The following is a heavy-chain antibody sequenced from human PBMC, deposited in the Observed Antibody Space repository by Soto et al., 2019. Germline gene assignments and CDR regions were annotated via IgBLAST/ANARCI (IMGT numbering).Heavy chain of an antibody. CDR2: IYYSGST. Sequence: QVQLQESGPGLVKPSETLSLTCTVSGGSISSYYWSWIRQPPGKGLEWIGYIYYSGSTNYNPSLKRQVTISLDTSKNPFSLKLSSETAADTAVYYCARRYGVYFDYWGQGTLVTVSS. J-gene: IGHJ4*02. V-gene: IGHV4-59*08. D-gene: IGHD4-17*01. CDR3: ARRYGVYFDY. CDR1: GGSISSYY.